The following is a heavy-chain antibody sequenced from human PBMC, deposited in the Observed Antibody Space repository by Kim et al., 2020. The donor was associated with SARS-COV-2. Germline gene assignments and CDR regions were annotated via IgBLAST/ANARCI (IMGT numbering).Heavy chain of an antibody. CDR3: ARQAIMITFGGVDYGMDV. D-gene: IGHD3-16*01. Sequence: SETLSLTCAVYGGSFSGYYWSWIRQPPGKGLEWIGEINHSGSTNYNPSLKSRVTISVDTSKNQFSLKLSSVTAADTAVYYCARQAIMITFGGVDYGMDV. V-gene: IGHV4-34*01. CDR2: INHSGST. J-gene: IGHJ6*01. CDR1: GGSFSGYY.